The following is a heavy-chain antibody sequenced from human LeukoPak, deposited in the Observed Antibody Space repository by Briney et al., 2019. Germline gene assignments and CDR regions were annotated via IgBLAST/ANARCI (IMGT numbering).Heavy chain of an antibody. D-gene: IGHD3-22*01. CDR3: ARALDDSSGYYYVGAFDI. CDR2: IYTSGST. J-gene: IGHJ3*02. Sequence: SETLSLTCTVSGGSISSYYWSWIRQPAGKGLEWIGRIYTSGSTNYNPSLKSRVTMSVDTSKNQFSLKLSSVTAADTAVYYCARALDDSSGYYYVGAFDIWGQGTMVTVSS. CDR1: GGSISSYY. V-gene: IGHV4-4*07.